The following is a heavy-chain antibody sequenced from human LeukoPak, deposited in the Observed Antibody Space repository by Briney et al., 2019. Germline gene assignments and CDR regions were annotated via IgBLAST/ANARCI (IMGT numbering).Heavy chain of an antibody. CDR1: GGSFSGYY. Sequence: SETLSLTCAVYGGSFSGYYWSWIRQPPGKGLEWIGEINHSGSTNYNPSLKSRVTISVDTSKNQFSLKLSSVTAADTAVYYCARDLFYYDSSGYLPDYWGQGTLVTVSS. CDR3: ARDLFYYDSSGYLPDY. V-gene: IGHV4-34*01. D-gene: IGHD3-22*01. CDR2: INHSGST. J-gene: IGHJ4*02.